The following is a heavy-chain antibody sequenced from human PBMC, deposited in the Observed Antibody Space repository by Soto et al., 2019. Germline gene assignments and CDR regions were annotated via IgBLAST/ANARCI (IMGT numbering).Heavy chain of an antibody. CDR1: GFTFSDHY. D-gene: IGHD3-3*01. CDR3: VTLRFLEQGDYYYYMDV. V-gene: IGHV3-72*01. J-gene: IGHJ6*03. Sequence: EVQLVESGGGLVQPGGSLRLSCAASGFTFSDHYMDWVRQAPGKGLEWVGRTRNKANSYTTEYAASVKGRFTISRDDSKNSLYLQMNSLKTEDTAVYYCVTLRFLEQGDYYYYMDVWGKGTTVTVSS. CDR2: TRNKANSYTT.